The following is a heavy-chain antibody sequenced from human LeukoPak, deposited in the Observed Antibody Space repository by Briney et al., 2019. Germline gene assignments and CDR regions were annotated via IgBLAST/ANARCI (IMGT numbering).Heavy chain of an antibody. V-gene: IGHV3-48*03. CDR1: GFTFSSYE. Sequence: PGGSLRLSCAASGFTFSSYEMNWVRQAPGKGLESVSYISSSGSTKYYSDSVKGRFTISRDNAKNSLYLQMNSLRAEDTAVYYCAREGSYRNFDYWGQGTLVTVSS. CDR3: AREGSYRNFDY. J-gene: IGHJ4*02. CDR2: ISSSGSTK. D-gene: IGHD3-10*01.